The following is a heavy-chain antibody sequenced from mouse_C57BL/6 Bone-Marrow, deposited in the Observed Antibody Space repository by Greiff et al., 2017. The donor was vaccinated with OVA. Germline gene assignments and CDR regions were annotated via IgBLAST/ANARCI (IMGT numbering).Heavy chain of an antibody. Sequence: EVKLMESGAELVRPGASVKLSCTASGFNIKDDYMHWVKQRPEQGLEWIGWIDPENGDTEYASKFQGKATITADTSSNTAYLQLSSLTSEDTAVYYCTTYGTLDDWGQGTTLTVSS. V-gene: IGHV14-4*01. CDR1: GFNIKDDY. D-gene: IGHD1-1*01. CDR3: TTYGTLDD. CDR2: IDPENGDT. J-gene: IGHJ2*01.